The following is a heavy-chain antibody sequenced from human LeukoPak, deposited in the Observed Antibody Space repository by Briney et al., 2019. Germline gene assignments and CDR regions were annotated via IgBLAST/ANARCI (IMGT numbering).Heavy chain of an antibody. D-gene: IGHD6-19*01. CDR2: INHSGST. V-gene: IGHV4-39*07. Sequence: SETLSLTCTVSGGSISSSSYYWSWIRQPPGKGLEWIGEINHSGSTNYNPSLKSRVTISVDTSKNQFSLKLSSVTAADTAVYYCARLSRVNSSGWYGYYYYMDVWGKGTTVTVSS. J-gene: IGHJ6*03. CDR3: ARLSRVNSSGWYGYYYYMDV. CDR1: GGSISSSSYY.